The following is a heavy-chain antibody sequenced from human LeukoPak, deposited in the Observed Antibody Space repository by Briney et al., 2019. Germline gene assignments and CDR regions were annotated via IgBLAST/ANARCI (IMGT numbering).Heavy chain of an antibody. J-gene: IGHJ6*02. D-gene: IGHD3-9*01. CDR1: GYTFTGYY. CDR2: INPNSGGT. Sequence: ASVKVSCKASGYTFTGYYMHWVRQAPGQGLEWMGWINPNSGGTNYAQKFQGRVTMTRDTSISAAYMELSRLRSDDTAVYYCARDRRYFRRGDVWGQGTTVTVSS. CDR3: ARDRRYFRRGDV. V-gene: IGHV1-2*02.